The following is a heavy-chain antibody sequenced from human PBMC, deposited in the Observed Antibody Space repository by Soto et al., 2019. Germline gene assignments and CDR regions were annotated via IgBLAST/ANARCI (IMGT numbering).Heavy chain of an antibody. CDR3: ATAEQCGGDCYSVYYYGMDL. CDR1: GFTFSFYS. Sequence: GGSLRLSCAASGFTFSFYSMTWVRQAPWKGLEWVSSISSSTSYIYYADSVKGRFTISRDNAKNSLYLQMNSLRAEDTAVYYCATAEQCGGDCYSVYYYGMDLWGQGTTVTVSS. J-gene: IGHJ6*02. CDR2: ISSSTSYI. V-gene: IGHV3-21*01. D-gene: IGHD2-21*02.